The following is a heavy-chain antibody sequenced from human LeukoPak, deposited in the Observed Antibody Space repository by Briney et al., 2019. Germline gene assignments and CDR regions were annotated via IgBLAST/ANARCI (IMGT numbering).Heavy chain of an antibody. CDR1: GGSINNYY. D-gene: IGHD2/OR15-2a*01. J-gene: IGHJ5*02. CDR2: IYHSSGST. Sequence: SETLSLTCSVSGGSINNYYWNWIRQPPGKGLEWIGYIYHSSGSTNYNPSLKSRVTISVDTSKNQISLNLSFLTAADTAVYYCARGPGWLSTSWGQGTLVAVSS. V-gene: IGHV4-59*01. CDR3: ARGPGWLSTS.